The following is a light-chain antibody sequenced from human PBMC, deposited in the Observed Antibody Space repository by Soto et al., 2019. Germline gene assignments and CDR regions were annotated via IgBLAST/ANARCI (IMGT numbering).Light chain of an antibody. CDR2: NNI. CDR1: NSNIGAGYD. J-gene: IGLJ1*01. CDR3: QSYDNSLTGSLV. Sequence: QSVLTQPPSVSGAPGQRVTISCTGSNSNIGAGYDVHWYQQLPGTAPKLLIHNNINRPSGVPDRFSGSKSGTSASLAITGLQAEDEADYYCQSYDNSLTGSLVFGTVTKVTVL. V-gene: IGLV1-40*01.